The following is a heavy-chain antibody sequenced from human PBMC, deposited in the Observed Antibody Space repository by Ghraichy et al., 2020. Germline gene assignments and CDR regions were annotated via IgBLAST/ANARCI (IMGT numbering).Heavy chain of an antibody. CDR1: GFTFSSHG. V-gene: IGHV3-7*01. Sequence: ETLSLTCAASGFTFSSHGMSWVRQAPGKGLEWVANINQDGSEIYYVDSVKGRFTISRDNAKNSLYLQMNSLRAEDTAVYYCARSIAAAGDYWGQGTLVTVSS. CDR3: ARSIAAAGDY. D-gene: IGHD6-13*01. CDR2: INQDGSEI. J-gene: IGHJ4*02.